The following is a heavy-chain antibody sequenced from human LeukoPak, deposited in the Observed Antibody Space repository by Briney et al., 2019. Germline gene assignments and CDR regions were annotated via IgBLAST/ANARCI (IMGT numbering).Heavy chain of an antibody. CDR3: AKTPKLVRGAPDY. J-gene: IGHJ4*02. Sequence: PGGSLRLSCAASGFTFSTYSMNWVRQAPGKGLEWVSSISNSGTYIYYADSVKGRFTLSRDNAKNTLYLQMNSLRAEDTAIYYCAKTPKLVRGAPDYWGQGTLVTVSS. CDR1: GFTFSTYS. CDR2: ISNSGTYI. D-gene: IGHD3-10*01. V-gene: IGHV3-21*04.